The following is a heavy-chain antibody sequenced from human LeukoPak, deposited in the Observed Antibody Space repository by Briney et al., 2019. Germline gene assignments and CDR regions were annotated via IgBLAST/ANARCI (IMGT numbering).Heavy chain of an antibody. V-gene: IGHV4-59*12. CDR3: ARGGGAVASDY. Sequence: PSETLSLTCTVSGGSSGRFYWSWIRQPPGKGLEWIGYIYYSGSTNYNPSLKSRVAISVDTSKNQFSLKLNSVTAADTAVYYCARGGGAVASDYWGQGTLVTVSS. CDR1: GGSSGRFY. CDR2: IYYSGST. J-gene: IGHJ4*02. D-gene: IGHD6-19*01.